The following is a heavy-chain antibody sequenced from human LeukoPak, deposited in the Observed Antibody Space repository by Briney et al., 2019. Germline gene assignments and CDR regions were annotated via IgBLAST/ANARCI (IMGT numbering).Heavy chain of an antibody. CDR1: GGSISSYY. J-gene: IGHJ6*03. D-gene: IGHD1-26*01. Sequence: PSETLSLTCTVSGGSISSYYWSWIRQPPGKGMEWVGYIYYSGSTTYNPSPKSRVTISVDTSKNQFSLKLSSVTAADTAVYYCARGEWVVGATHYYYYMDVWGKGTTVTVSS. V-gene: IGHV4-59*01. CDR3: ARGEWVVGATHYYYYMDV. CDR2: IYYSGST.